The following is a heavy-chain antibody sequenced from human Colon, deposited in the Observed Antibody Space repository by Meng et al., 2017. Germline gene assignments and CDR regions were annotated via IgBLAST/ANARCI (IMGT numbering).Heavy chain of an antibody. CDR2: INPPTGGA. CDR1: GYTFSDYY. J-gene: IGHJ5*02. V-gene: IGHV1-2*02. D-gene: IGHD3/OR15-3a*01. CDR3: ARDVGLGLRGRLNWFDP. Sequence: ASVKVSCKASGYTFSDYYIHWVRQAPGHGPEWMGWINPPTGGAHYAQNFQGRVTLTRDTSISTAYMELSSLRSDDTAVYYCARDVGLGLRGRLNWFDPWGQGALVTVSS.